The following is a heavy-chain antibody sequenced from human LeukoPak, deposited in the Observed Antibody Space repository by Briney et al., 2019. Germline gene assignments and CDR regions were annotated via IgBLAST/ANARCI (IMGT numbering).Heavy chain of an antibody. CDR3: VRGGSGSYSPYDY. V-gene: IGHV3-48*04. D-gene: IGHD1-26*01. CDR2: ISYNSGTI. J-gene: IGHJ4*02. Sequence: PGGSLRLSCAASGFTFSSYSMNWVRRAPGKGLEWLSYISYNSGTISYADSVKGRFTVSRDDAANSLYLQMTSLRVEDTAVYYCVRGGSGSYSPYDYWGQGTVVTVSS. CDR1: GFTFSSYS.